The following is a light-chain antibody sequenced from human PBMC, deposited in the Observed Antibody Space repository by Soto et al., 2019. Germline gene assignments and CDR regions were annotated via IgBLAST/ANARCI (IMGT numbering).Light chain of an antibody. CDR2: SDN. V-gene: IGLV1-47*02. Sequence: QSALTQPPSTSGTPGQRVTISCSGDSSNIAKNYVYWYQQVPGMAPKLLIYSDNQRPSGVPDRFSGSKSGTSASLAISGLRSEDEADYYCAAWDDNLNADVFGSGTKVTVL. CDR1: SSNIAKNY. CDR3: AAWDDNLNADV. J-gene: IGLJ1*01.